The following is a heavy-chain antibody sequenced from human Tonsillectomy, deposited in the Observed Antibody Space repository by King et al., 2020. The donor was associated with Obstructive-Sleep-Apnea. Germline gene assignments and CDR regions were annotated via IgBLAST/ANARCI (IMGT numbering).Heavy chain of an antibody. CDR3: ARWLGLGAFDI. V-gene: IGHV4-4*07. CDR2: IYNSGRT. CDR1: GGSISSNY. J-gene: IGHJ3*02. D-gene: IGHD6-19*01. Sequence: MQLQESGPGLVKPSETLSLTCSVSGGSISSNYLSWIRQPAGKGLEWIGRIYNSGRTNYNPSLKSLVTMSVDTSKNQFSLKLSSVTAADAAVYYCARWLGLGAFDIWGQGTMVTVS.